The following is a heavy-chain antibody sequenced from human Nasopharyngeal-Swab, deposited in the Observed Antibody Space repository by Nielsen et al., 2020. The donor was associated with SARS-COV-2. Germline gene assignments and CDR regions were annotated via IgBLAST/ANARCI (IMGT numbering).Heavy chain of an antibody. CDR2: MSRSGGTI. CDR3: ARGITMIRGATRYYYGMDV. D-gene: IGHD3-10*01. Sequence: WIRQPPGKGLEWVSYMSRSGGTIYYADSVKGRFTISRDSAQDSLSLQMNSLRAEDTAVYYCARGITMIRGATRYYYGMDVWGQGTTVTVSS. V-gene: IGHV3-48*03. J-gene: IGHJ6*02.